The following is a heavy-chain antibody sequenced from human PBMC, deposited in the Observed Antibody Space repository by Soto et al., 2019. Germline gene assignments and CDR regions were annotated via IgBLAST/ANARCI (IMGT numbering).Heavy chain of an antibody. V-gene: IGHV3-23*01. Sequence: VRLSESGGDLVQTGGSLRLSCAASGFSFSTSAMNWVRQAPGKGPEWISLISGSSEVAYNAESVTGRFTSSRDNSKNTLYLQMKRLRVEDTAIYYCAKYSGDFPVYNGLNVWGQGTTVIVSS. CDR2: ISGSSEVA. J-gene: IGHJ6*02. CDR1: GFSFSTSA. D-gene: IGHD1-26*01. CDR3: AKYSGDFPVYNGLNV.